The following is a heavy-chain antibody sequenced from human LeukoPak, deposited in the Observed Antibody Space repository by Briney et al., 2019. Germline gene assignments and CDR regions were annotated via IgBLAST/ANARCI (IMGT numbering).Heavy chain of an antibody. V-gene: IGHV3-73*01. CDR1: GFTFSGSA. D-gene: IGHD6-19*01. CDR2: IRSKANSYAT. Sequence: PGGSLRLSCAASGFTFSGSAMHWVRQASGKGLEWVGRIRSKANSYATAYAASVKGRFTISRDDSKNTAYLQMNSLKTEDTAVYYCTRLGYSSGWDWFDPWGQGTLVTVSS. CDR3: TRLGYSSGWDWFDP. J-gene: IGHJ5*02.